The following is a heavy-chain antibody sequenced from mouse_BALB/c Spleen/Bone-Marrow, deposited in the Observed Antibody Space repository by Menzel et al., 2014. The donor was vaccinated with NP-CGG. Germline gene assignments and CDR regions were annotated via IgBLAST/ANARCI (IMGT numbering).Heavy chain of an antibody. V-gene: IGHV1-69*02. CDR1: GYTFTSYW. CDR3: ARALGDGYYYAMDY. J-gene: IGHJ4*01. Sequence: ESGAELVKPGAPVKLSCKASGYTFTSYWMNWVKQRPGRGLEWIGRIDPSDSETHYNQRFKDKATLTVDKSSSTAYIQLSSLTSEDSAVYYCARALGDGYYYAMDYWGQGTSVTDSS. CDR2: IDPSDSET. D-gene: IGHD2-3*01.